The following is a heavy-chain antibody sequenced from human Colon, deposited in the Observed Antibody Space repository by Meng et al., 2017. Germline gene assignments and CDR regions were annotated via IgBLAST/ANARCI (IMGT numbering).Heavy chain of an antibody. D-gene: IGHD1-26*01. CDR3: ARTTNGAFEI. CDR2: INSDGNTR. Sequence: EVHRVGAGGGLVQPGESLRLSCAASGFTFRIYTMHWVRQAPGKGLVWVSRINSDGNTRTYADSVKGRFTISRDNAKNTLDLQMNRLRAEDTALYYCARTTNGAFEIWGQGTMVTVSS. CDR1: GFTFRIYT. V-gene: IGHV3-74*03. J-gene: IGHJ3*02.